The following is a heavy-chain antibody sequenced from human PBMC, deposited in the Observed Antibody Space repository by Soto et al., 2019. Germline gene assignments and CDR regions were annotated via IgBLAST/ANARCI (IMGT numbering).Heavy chain of an antibody. Sequence: EVQLLESGGGLVQPGGSLRLSCAASGFTFSSYAMNWVRQAPGKGLEWVSAISGSAATTHFADSVKGRFTISRDNSKNTLYLQMNSLRAEDMAVYYCARDRSYYDSSGSYSPPYWGQGTLVTVSS. CDR1: GFTFSSYA. V-gene: IGHV3-23*01. CDR2: ISGSAATT. CDR3: ARDRSYYDSSGSYSPPY. J-gene: IGHJ4*02. D-gene: IGHD3-22*01.